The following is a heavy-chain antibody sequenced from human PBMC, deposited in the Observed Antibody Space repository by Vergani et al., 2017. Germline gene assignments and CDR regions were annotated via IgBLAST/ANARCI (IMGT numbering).Heavy chain of an antibody. D-gene: IGHD1-26*01. CDR3: AGVLPRGGSTDFDS. J-gene: IGHJ4*02. V-gene: IGHV3-21*01. CDR1: GFTFSSYS. CDR2: ISSGNRFT. Sequence: EVQLVESGGGLVRPGGSLRLSCAASGFTFSSYSMHWVRQAPGKGLGWVSSISSGNRFTYYADSVKGRFSISRDNAKNSLFLQMNSLRAEDTAIYYCAGVLPRGGSTDFDSGGQGTLVIVSS.